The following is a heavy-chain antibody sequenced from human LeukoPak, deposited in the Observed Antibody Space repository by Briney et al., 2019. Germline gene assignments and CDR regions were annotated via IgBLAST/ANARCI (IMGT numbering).Heavy chain of an antibody. CDR3: ASGRGSLGGNSEYYFDY. CDR2: IYHSGST. Sequence: SETLSLTCTVSGYSISSGYYWGWIRQPPGKGLEWIGSIYHSGSTYYNPSLKSRVTISVDTSKNQFSLKLSSVTAADTAVYYCASGRGSLGGNSEYYFDYWGQGTLVTVSS. J-gene: IGHJ4*02. D-gene: IGHD4-23*01. V-gene: IGHV4-38-2*02. CDR1: GYSISSGYY.